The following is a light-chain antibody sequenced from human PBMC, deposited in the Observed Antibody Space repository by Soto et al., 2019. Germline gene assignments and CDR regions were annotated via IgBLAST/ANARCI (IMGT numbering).Light chain of an antibody. J-gene: IGKJ4*01. CDR1: QSVSSN. CDR2: DAS. V-gene: IGKV3-11*01. CDR3: QQHSNWPLT. Sequence: EIVLIQSPATLSLSPGERATLSCRASQSVSSNLAWYQQNPGQAPRLLIFDASNRATGIPARFSGSGSGTDFTLTISSLEPEDFAVYYCQQHSNWPLTFGGGTK.